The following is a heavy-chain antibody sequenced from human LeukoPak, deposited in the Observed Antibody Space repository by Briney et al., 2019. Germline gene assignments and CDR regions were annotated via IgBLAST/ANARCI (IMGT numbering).Heavy chain of an antibody. J-gene: IGHJ6*02. D-gene: IGHD1-26*01. CDR3: ASHPRRYSGLYYYYGMDV. CDR1: GFTFSSYS. CDR2: ISSSSSTI. V-gene: IGHV3-48*01. Sequence: PGGSLRLSCAASGFTFSSYSMNWVRQAPGKGLEWVSYISSSSSTIYYADSVKGRFTISRDNAKNSLYLQMNSLRAEDTAVYYCASHPRRYSGLYYYYGMDVWGQGTTVTVSS.